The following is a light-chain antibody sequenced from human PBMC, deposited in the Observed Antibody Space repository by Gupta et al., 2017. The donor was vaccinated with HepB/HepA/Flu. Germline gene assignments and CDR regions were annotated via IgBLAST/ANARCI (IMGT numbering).Light chain of an antibody. CDR1: QSLVYSDGNTY. J-gene: IGKJ3*01. V-gene: IGKV2-30*01. CDR3: MQGTHWPPFT. CDR2: KVS. Sequence: DVVMTQSPLSLPVTLGQPASISCRSSQSLVYSDGNTYLNWFQQRPGQSPMRLIYKVSNRDSGVPDRFSGSGSGTDFTLKISRVEAEYVGVYYCMQGTHWPPFTFGPGTKVDIK.